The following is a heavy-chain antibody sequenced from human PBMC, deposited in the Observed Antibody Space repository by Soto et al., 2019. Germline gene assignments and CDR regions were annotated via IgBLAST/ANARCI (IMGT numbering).Heavy chain of an antibody. CDR2: ISGSGGST. D-gene: IGHD6-6*01. CDR1: GFTFSSYA. J-gene: IGHJ4*02. CDR3: AKDGGAIIAARPYYFDY. Sequence: PGGSLRLSCAASGFTFSSYAMSWVCQAPGKGLEWVSAISGSGGSTYYADSVKGRFTISRDNSKNTLYLQMNSLRAEDTAVYYCAKDGGAIIAARPYYFDYWGQGTLVTVSS. V-gene: IGHV3-23*01.